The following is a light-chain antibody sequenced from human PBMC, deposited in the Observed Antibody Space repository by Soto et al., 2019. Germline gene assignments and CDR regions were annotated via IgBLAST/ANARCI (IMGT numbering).Light chain of an antibody. CDR3: QHMRT. V-gene: IGKV1-5*01. CDR2: DAS. Sequence: DIQMTQSPSTLSASIGDRVTITCRASQTINNWIAWYQQKPGKAPKFLIYDASTLESGVPSRFSGSGFGTEFSLTISSLQPDDFGSYYCQHMRTFCQGTKVEMK. J-gene: IGKJ1*01. CDR1: QTINNW.